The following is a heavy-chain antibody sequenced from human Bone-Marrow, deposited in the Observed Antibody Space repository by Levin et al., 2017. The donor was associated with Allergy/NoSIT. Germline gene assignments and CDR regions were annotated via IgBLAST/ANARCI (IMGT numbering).Heavy chain of an antibody. CDR3: ARVVLGTAAGHGYWFDP. CDR1: GGSMNTGGYY. CDR2: VHYSGTT. D-gene: IGHD6-13*01. Sequence: SETLSLTCTVSGGSMNTGGYYWSWIRQNPGTGLELIGFVHYSGTTHYNPSLESRVSMSLDTSKRQFSLRLNSVTAADTAVFYCARVVLGTAAGHGYWFDPWGQGIQVIVSS. J-gene: IGHJ5*02. V-gene: IGHV4-31*03.